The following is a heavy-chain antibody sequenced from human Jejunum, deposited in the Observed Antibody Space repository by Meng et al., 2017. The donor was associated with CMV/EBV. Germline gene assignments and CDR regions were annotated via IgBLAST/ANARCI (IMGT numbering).Heavy chain of an antibody. CDR2: IFHSGAT. J-gene: IGHJ4*02. V-gene: IGHV4-4*01. Sequence: LALQCCVSGGSLIGKNWWNWVRQSPGGGLEWIGEIFHSGATNYNPSLKSRVTISIDNSKNQFSLKLTSVTAADTAVYFCGDPPADYWGQGVLVTVSS. CDR1: GGSLIGKNW. CDR3: GDPPADY.